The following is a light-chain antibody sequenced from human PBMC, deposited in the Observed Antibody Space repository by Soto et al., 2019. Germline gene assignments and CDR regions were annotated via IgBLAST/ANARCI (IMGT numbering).Light chain of an antibody. V-gene: IGLV2-14*01. CDR2: EVS. CDR3: CSYTRYYALL. J-gene: IGLJ3*02. CDR1: SSDIGGDDF. Sequence: QSALTQPASVSGSPGQSITISCTGSSSDIGGDDFVSWYQQHPGKAPKILIYEVSNRPSGVSNRFSGSKSGYTASLTISGRQAEYEADYYCCSYTRYYALLFGGGTKVTVL.